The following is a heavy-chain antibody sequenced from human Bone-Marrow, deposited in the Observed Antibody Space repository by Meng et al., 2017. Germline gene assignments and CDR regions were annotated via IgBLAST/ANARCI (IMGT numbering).Heavy chain of an antibody. CDR2: IGGSGSI. CDR1: GFSFSSYA. Sequence: LRLLCAGGVELQPGWSLSSSCAGAGFSFSSYAMWWVRPAPGKGLGWVSLIGGSGSIHYADSVKGRVTISRDNSKSTVYLEMNSLRVEDTAVYYCAKDDSSGYGPDYWGQGTLVTVSS. D-gene: IGHD5-18*01. CDR3: AKDDSSGYGPDY. V-gene: IGHV3-23*01. J-gene: IGHJ4*02.